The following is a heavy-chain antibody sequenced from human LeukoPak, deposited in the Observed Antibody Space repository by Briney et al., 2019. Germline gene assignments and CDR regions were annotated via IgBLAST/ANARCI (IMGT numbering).Heavy chain of an antibody. CDR1: GYTLTELS. CDR3: ARDCSSTSCYTPFDY. D-gene: IGHD2-2*02. CDR2: FDPEDGET. J-gene: IGHJ4*02. Sequence: ASVKVSCKVSGYTLTELSMHWVRQAPGKGLEWMGGFDPEDGETIYAQKFQGRVTMTEDTSTDTAYMELSSLRSEDTAVYYCARDCSSTSCYTPFDYWGQGTLVTVSS. V-gene: IGHV1-24*01.